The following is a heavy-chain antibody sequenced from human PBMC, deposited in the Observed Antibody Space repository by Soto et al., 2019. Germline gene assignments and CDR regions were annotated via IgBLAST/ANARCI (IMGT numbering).Heavy chain of an antibody. Sequence: SETLSLTCTVSGGSISSGDYYRSWIRQPPGKGLEWIGYIYYSGSTYYNPSLKSRVTISVDTSKNQFSLKLSSVTAADTAVYYCARVPLDWSGYWQPVPNYYYGMDVWGQGTTVTVSS. CDR1: GGSISSGDYY. V-gene: IGHV4-30-4*01. J-gene: IGHJ6*02. CDR2: IYYSGST. D-gene: IGHD3-3*01. CDR3: ARVPLDWSGYWQPVPNYYYGMDV.